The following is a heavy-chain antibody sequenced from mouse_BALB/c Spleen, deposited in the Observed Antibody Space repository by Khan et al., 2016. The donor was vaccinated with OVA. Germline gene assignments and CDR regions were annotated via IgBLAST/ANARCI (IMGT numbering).Heavy chain of an antibody. CDR1: GYTFTNYG. CDR3: ARPPDVSYTLDH. J-gene: IGHJ4*01. Sequence: QIQLVQSGPELKKPGETVKISCKASGYTFTNYGMNWVKQSPGKALKWMGWINTYTGEPTSADDFKGRFAFSLETSASTAYLPINNLKNEDTATDCCARPPDVSYTLDHWGQGTSVTVSS. CDR2: INTYTGEP. V-gene: IGHV9-3-1*01.